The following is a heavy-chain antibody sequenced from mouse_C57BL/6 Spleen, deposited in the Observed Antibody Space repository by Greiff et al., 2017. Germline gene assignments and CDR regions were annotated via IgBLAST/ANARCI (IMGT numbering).Heavy chain of an antibody. J-gene: IGHJ1*03. CDR1: GYAFSSYW. CDR3: ARCGSNPSGWYFDV. V-gene: IGHV1-80*01. Sequence: VQLQQSGAELVKPGASVKISCKASGYAFSSYWMNWVKQRPGKGLEWIGQIYPGDGDTNYNGKFKGKATLTADKSSSTAYMQLSSLTSEDSAVYFCARCGSNPSGWYFDVWGTGTTVTVSS. CDR2: IYPGDGDT. D-gene: IGHD2-10*02.